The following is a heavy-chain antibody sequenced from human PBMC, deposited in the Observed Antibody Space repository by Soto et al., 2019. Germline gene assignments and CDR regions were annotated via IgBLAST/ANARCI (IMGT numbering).Heavy chain of an antibody. CDR2: VNSDGSIT. CDR3: TRDQAHSSAV. Sequence: GGSLRLSCAGSGFDFSNAWMHWVRQVPGKGLVWISHVNSDGSITTYADSVKGRFTISRDNAKNTVDLQTNSLRVEDTAIYYCTRDQAHSSAVWGQGILVTVSS. V-gene: IGHV3-74*01. D-gene: IGHD2-15*01. CDR1: GFDFSNAW. J-gene: IGHJ4*02.